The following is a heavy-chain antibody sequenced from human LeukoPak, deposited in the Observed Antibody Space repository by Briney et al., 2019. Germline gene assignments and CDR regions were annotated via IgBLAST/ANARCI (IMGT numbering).Heavy chain of an antibody. Sequence: ASVKVSCKASGYTFTSYGISWVRQAPGQGLEWMGWISAYNGNTNYAQKLQGRDTMTTDTSTSTAYMELRSVRSDDTAVDYCARRGVVADIADYWGQGTLVTVSS. CDR2: ISAYNGNT. V-gene: IGHV1-18*01. CDR3: ARRGVVADIADY. D-gene: IGHD2-15*01. CDR1: GYTFTSYG. J-gene: IGHJ4*02.